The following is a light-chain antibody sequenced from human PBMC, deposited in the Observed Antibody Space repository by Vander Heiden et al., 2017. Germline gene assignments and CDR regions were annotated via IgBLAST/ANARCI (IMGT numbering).Light chain of an antibody. J-gene: IGKJ2*01. CDR3: QQYNNCPPYT. Sequence: EILLTQSPATLPVSPGERVTISCRASQSISTNFARYQQKPGQAPRLLIYGAFTSATGIPARCSGSGSGTEFTLTISSLQSEDFALYYCQQYNNCPPYTFGQGTKLEIK. CDR2: GAF. CDR1: QSISTN. V-gene: IGKV3-15*01.